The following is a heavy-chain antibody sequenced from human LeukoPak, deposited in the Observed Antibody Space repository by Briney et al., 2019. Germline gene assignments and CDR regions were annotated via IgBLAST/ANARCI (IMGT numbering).Heavy chain of an antibody. Sequence: GGSLRLSCTVSGFTVSSNSMSWVRQAPGKGLEWVSFIYSDNTHYSDSVKGRFTISRDNYKNTLYLQMNSLRAEDTAVYYCARRAGAYSHPYDYWGQGTLVTVSS. J-gene: IGHJ4*02. CDR1: GFTVSSNS. CDR2: IYSDNT. D-gene: IGHD4/OR15-4a*01. CDR3: ARRAGAYSHPYDY. V-gene: IGHV3-53*01.